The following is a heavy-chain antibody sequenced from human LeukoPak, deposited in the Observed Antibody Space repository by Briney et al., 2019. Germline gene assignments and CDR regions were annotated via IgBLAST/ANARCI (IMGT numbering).Heavy chain of an antibody. CDR2: IWYDGGNK. D-gene: IGHD2-2*01. V-gene: IGHV3-33*01. Sequence: PGGSLRLSCAASGFTFSSYGMHWVRQAPGKGLEWVAVIWYDGGNKYYADSVKGRFTISRDNSKNTLYLQMNSLRAEDTAVYYCARGAIAKGFDYWGQGTLVTVSS. CDR3: ARGAIAKGFDY. J-gene: IGHJ4*02. CDR1: GFTFSSYG.